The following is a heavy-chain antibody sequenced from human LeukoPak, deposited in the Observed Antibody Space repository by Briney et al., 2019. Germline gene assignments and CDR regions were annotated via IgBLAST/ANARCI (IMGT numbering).Heavy chain of an antibody. CDR3: ARGNSSCWYGGFDY. Sequence: AETLSLACTVSRGSITDNYWSWIRQPPGKGLEWLGYVYYSGGGTNYNPSLKSRLTISIDPTTNHFSLKLGSVTAEDKAVYYCARGNSSCWYGGFDYWGRGILVTVSS. CDR1: RGSITDNY. D-gene: IGHD6-19*01. CDR2: VYYSGGGT. V-gene: IGHV4-59*01. J-gene: IGHJ4*02.